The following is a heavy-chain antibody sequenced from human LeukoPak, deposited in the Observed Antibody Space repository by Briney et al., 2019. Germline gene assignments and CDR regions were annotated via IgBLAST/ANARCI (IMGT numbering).Heavy chain of an antibody. CDR2: FDPEDGET. CDR3: ARARSIAVAGLRSPYFDY. J-gene: IGHJ4*02. V-gene: IGHV1-24*01. D-gene: IGHD6-19*01. Sequence: GASVKVSCKVSGYTLTELSMHWVRQAPGKGLEWMGGFDPEDGETIYAQKFQGRVTITADESTSTAYMELSSLRSEDTAVYYCARARSIAVAGLRSPYFDYWGQGTLVTVSS. CDR1: GYTLTELS.